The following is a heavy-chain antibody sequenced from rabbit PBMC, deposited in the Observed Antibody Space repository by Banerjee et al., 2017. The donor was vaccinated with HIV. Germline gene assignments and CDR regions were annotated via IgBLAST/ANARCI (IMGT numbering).Heavy chain of an antibody. CDR1: GIDFTSYYY. D-gene: IGHD8-1*01. V-gene: IGHV1S43*01. Sequence: QQLEESGGGLVKPGGTLTLTCKASGIDFTSYYYMCWVRQAPGKGLELIACIYTSTNSTWYANWVNGRFTISSSTSLNSVDLKMTSLTAADTATYFCARDYAGSSDYIFNLWGQGTLVTVS. CDR3: ARDYAGSSDYIFNL. CDR2: IYTSTNST. J-gene: IGHJ4*01.